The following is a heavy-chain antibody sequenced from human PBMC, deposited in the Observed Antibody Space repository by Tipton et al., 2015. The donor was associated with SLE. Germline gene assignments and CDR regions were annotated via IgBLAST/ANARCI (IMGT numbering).Heavy chain of an antibody. D-gene: IGHD3-10*01. V-gene: IGHV3-74*01. J-gene: IGHJ3*02. CDR3: TRVEMNYSVSGGAFDI. Sequence: AVSGFAFSSYWLHWVRQAPGKGPAWVSRGSSDGSSANYGDSVQGRFTISRDNAKNTVYLQMNSLGAEVTALYYFTRVEMNYSVSGGAFDIWGQGTMVTVSS. CDR2: GSSDGSSA. CDR1: GFAFSSYW.